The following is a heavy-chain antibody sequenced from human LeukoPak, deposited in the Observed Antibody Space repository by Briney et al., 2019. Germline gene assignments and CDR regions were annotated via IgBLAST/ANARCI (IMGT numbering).Heavy chain of an antibody. D-gene: IGHD1-26*01. CDR3: ALSPLEESVLLGYYQPPQWLDY. CDR2: VSAYNGNT. J-gene: IGHJ4*02. V-gene: IGHV1-18*01. Sequence: GASVKVSCKASGYTFTSYGISWVRQAPGQGLEWMGWVSAYNGNTNYAQKLQGRVTMTTDTSTSTAYMELRSLRSDDTAVYYCALSPLEESVLLGYYQPPQWLDYWGQKTLHTVSS. CDR1: GYTFTSYG.